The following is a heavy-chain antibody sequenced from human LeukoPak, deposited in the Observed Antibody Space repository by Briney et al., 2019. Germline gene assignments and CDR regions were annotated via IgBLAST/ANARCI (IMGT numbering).Heavy chain of an antibody. Sequence: SVKVSCKASGGTFSSYAISWVRQAPGQGLEWMGGIIPIFGTANYAQKFQGRVMITTDESTSTAYMELSSLRSEDTAVYYCASPTYYYDSSGYDAFDIWGQGTMVTVSS. V-gene: IGHV1-69*05. CDR1: GGTFSSYA. D-gene: IGHD3-22*01. CDR2: IIPIFGTA. CDR3: ASPTYYYDSSGYDAFDI. J-gene: IGHJ3*02.